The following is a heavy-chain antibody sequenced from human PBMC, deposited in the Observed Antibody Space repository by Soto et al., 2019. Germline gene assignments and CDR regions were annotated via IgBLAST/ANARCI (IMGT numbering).Heavy chain of an antibody. CDR2: IKHSGST. V-gene: IGHV4-34*01. CDR3: ARVHYGDYLGWSDP. D-gene: IGHD4-17*01. Sequence: QVQLQQWGAGLLKPSETLSLTCAVYGGYFSGYYWSWIRQPPGKGLEWMGEIKHSGSTNYNPSLSSLLTISVDTSMSQCSPGPGSAIAAATAVDYCARVHYGDYLGWSDPWGQGALVTVSS. CDR1: GGYFSGYY. J-gene: IGHJ5*02.